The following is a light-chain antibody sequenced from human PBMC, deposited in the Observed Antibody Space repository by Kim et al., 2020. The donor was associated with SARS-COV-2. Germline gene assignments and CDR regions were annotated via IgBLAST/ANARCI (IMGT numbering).Light chain of an antibody. CDR1: SLRSYY. J-gene: IGLJ2*01. V-gene: IGLV3-19*01. CDR3: NSRDSSGNHLV. CDR2: GKN. Sequence: SSELTQDPAVSVALGQTVRITCQGDSLRSYYASWYQQKPGQAPVLVIYGKNNRPSGIPDRFSGSSSGNTASLTITGAQAEDEADYYCNSRDSSGNHLVFGGGTKLNVL.